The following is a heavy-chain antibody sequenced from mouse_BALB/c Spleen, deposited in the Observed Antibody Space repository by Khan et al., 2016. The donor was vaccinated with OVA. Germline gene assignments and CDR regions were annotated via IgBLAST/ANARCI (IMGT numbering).Heavy chain of an antibody. Sequence: QIQLVQSGPELKKPGETVKISCKASGYTFTNYGMNWVKQAPGKGLKWMGWINTYTGEPTYADDFKGRFAFSLETSASTASLQINNLKSEDTATYCGERMKPDWYFDVWGAGTTVTVSS. CDR2: INTYTGEP. CDR3: ERMKPDWYFDV. CDR1: GYTFTNYG. J-gene: IGHJ1*01. V-gene: IGHV9-3-1*01.